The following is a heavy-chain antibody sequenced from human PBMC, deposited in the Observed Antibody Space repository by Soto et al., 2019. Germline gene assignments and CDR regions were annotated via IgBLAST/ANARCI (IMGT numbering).Heavy chain of an antibody. D-gene: IGHD6-19*01. CDR2: IYYSGST. CDR1: GGSISRSSYY. J-gene: IGHJ6*02. Sequence: PSETLSLTCSVSGGSISRSSYYWSWIRQPPGKGLEWIGYIYYSGSTNYNHSLKSRVTISVDTSKKQFSLKLSSVTAADTAVYYCARGKWLDYYYYYGMDVWGQGTTVTVSS. CDR3: ARGKWLDYYYYYGMDV. V-gene: IGHV4-61*01.